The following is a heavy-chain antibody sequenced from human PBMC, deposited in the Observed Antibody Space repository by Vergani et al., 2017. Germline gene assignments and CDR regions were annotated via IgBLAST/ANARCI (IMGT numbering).Heavy chain of an antibody. CDR3: AKVGVDYYDSSGYYKNLDY. V-gene: IGHV3-23*01. D-gene: IGHD3-22*01. CDR1: GFTFSSCA. J-gene: IGHJ4*02. CDR2: ISGSGGST. Sequence: EVQLLESGGGLVQPGGSLRLSCAASGFTFSSCAMSWVRQAPGKGLEWVSGISGSGGSTYYADSVKGRFTISRDNSKNTLHLQMNSLRAEDTAVYYCAKVGVDYYDSSGYYKNLDYWGQGTLVTVSS.